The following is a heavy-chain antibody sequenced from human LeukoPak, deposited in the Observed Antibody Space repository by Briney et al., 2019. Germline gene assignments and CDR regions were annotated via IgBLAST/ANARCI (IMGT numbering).Heavy chain of an antibody. Sequence: ASVKVSCKASGYTFTSYAMNWVRQAPGQGLEWMGWINTNTGNPTYAQGFTGRFVFSLDTSVSTAYLQISSLKAEDTAVYYCARARYCSSTSCYIPSYYYYGMDVWGQGTTVTVSS. D-gene: IGHD2-2*02. CDR2: INTNTGNP. CDR1: GYTFTSYA. J-gene: IGHJ6*02. CDR3: ARARYCSSTSCYIPSYYYYGMDV. V-gene: IGHV7-4-1*02.